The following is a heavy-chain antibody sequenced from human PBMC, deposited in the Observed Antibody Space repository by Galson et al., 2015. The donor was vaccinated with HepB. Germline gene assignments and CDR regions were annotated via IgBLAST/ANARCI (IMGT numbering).Heavy chain of an antibody. CDR2: FDPEDGET. CDR1: GYTLTELS. Sequence: SVKVSCKVSGYTLTELSMHWVRQAPGKGLEWMGGFDPEDGETIYAQKFQGRVTMTEDTSTDTAYMELSSLSAEDTALYFCATYQQSPRGVDYWGQGTLVTVSS. J-gene: IGHJ4*02. CDR3: ATYQQSPRGVDY. V-gene: IGHV1-24*01. D-gene: IGHD3-16*02.